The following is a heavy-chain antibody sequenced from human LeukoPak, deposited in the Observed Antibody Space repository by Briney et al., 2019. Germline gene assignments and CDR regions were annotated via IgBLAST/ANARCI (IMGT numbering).Heavy chain of an antibody. CDR2: ISTDNGDT. D-gene: IGHD7-27*01. V-gene: IGHV1-18*01. CDR1: GYIFSSYG. J-gene: IGHJ6*02. Sequence: ASVKVSCKASGYIFSSYGISWVRQAPRQELEWMGWISTDNGDTKYAQKFQGRITMTTDTSTSTAYMELRSLRSDDTAVYYCARETGDANYYYYGMDVWGQGTTVTVSS. CDR3: ARETGDANYYYYGMDV.